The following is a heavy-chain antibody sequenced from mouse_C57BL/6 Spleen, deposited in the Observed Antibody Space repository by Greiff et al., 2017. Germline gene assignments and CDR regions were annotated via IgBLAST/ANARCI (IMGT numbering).Heavy chain of an antibody. Sequence: DVQLVESGGGLVKPGGSLKLSCAASGFTFSSYAMSWVRQTPEKRLEWVATISDGGSYTYYPDNVKGRFTISRDKAKNNLYLQMSHLKSEDTAMYYCAREPQYYGSSYVDFDYWGQGTTLTVSS. D-gene: IGHD1-1*01. J-gene: IGHJ2*01. CDR2: ISDGGSYT. V-gene: IGHV5-4*01. CDR3: AREPQYYGSSYVDFDY. CDR1: GFTFSSYA.